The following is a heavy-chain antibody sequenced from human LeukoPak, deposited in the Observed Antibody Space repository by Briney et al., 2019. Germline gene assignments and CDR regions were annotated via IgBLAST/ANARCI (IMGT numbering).Heavy chain of an antibody. J-gene: IGHJ3*02. Sequence: GGSLRLSCAASGFTFSSYGMIWVRQAPGKGLEWVSYISSRSDTIYYADSVKGRFTVSRDNAKNSLFLQMNSLRDEDTAVYYCATDHSGDYVYALHIWGQGTMVTVSS. CDR2: ISSRSDTI. CDR3: ATDHSGDYVYALHI. CDR1: GFTFSSYG. D-gene: IGHD4-17*01. V-gene: IGHV3-48*02.